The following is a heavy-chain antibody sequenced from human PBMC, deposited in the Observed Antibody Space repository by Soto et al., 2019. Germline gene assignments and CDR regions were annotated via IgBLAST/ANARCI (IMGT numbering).Heavy chain of an antibody. Sequence: ASVKVSCKACGYTFTSYGISWVRQAPGQGLEWMGWISAYNGNTNYAQKLQGRVTMTTDTSTSTAYMELRSLRSDDTAVYYCAXXXGYCSSTSCYTAYYYGMDVWGQGTTVTVSS. CDR3: AXXXGYCSSTSCYTAYYYGMDV. CDR2: ISAYNGNT. D-gene: IGHD2-2*02. J-gene: IGHJ6*02. V-gene: IGHV1-18*01. CDR1: GYTFTSYG.